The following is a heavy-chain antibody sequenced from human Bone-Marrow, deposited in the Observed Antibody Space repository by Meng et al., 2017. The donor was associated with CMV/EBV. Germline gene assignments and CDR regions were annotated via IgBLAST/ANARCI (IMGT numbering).Heavy chain of an antibody. D-gene: IGHD1-1*01. Sequence: GESLKISCAASGFTFSSYAMHWVRQAPGKGLEWVAVISYDGSNKYYADSVKGRFTISRDNSKNTLYLQMNSLRAEDTAVYYCARAPSRYPYYYYGMDVWGQGTTVTFSS. CDR2: ISYDGSNK. J-gene: IGHJ6*02. CDR1: GFTFSSYA. V-gene: IGHV3-30*04. CDR3: ARAPSRYPYYYYGMDV.